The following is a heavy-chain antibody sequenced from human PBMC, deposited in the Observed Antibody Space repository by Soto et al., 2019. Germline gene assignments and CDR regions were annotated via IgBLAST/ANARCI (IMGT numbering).Heavy chain of an antibody. CDR1: GFTVSSNY. D-gene: IGHD6-6*01. Sequence: VQLVESGGGLVQPGGSLRLSCAASGFTVSSNYMSWVRQAPGKGLEWVSVIYSGGSTYYADSVKGRFTISRDNSKSPLYLHMNSLRAEDTAVYYCASRGPLSSSSLPDYWGQGTLVTVSS. CDR2: IYSGGST. J-gene: IGHJ4*02. CDR3: ASRGPLSSSSLPDY. V-gene: IGHV3-66*01.